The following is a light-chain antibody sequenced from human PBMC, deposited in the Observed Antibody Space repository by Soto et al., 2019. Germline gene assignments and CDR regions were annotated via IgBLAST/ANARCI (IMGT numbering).Light chain of an antibody. CDR1: QSITSAY. J-gene: IGKJ1*01. CDR2: GAF. Sequence: EIVLTQSPGTLSLSPWERATLSCRASQSITSAYLAWYQQKPGRAPRLVIYGAFNRATGIPDRFSASGSGTDFTLAISGLEPEDSAVYFYQRYGTPPWTFGQGTKVEIK. V-gene: IGKV3-20*01. CDR3: QRYGTPPWT.